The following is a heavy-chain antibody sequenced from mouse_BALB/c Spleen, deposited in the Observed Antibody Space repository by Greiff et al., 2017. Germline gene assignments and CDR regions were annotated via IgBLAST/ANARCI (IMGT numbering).Heavy chain of an antibody. V-gene: IGHV2-9-2*01. CDR3: VRYYDYDEGYYYAMDY. J-gene: IGHJ4*01. D-gene: IGHD2-4*01. CDR1: GFSLTSYD. CDR2: IWTGGGT. Sequence: VQLQESGPGLVAPSQSLSITCTVSGFSLTSYDISWIRQPPGKGLEWLGVIWTGGGTNYNSAFMSRLSISKDNSKSQVFLKMNSLQTDDTAIYYCVRYYDYDEGYYYAMDYWGQGTSVTVSS.